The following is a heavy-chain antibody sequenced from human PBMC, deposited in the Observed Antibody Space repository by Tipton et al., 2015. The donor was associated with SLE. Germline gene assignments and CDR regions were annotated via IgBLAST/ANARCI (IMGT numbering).Heavy chain of an antibody. V-gene: IGHV3-7*01. CDR2: IKQDGSEK. CDR3: ARVSGEYRDY. CDR1: GFTFSGYW. Sequence: GSLRLSCAASGFTFSGYWMAWVRQAPGKGLEWVANIKQDGSEKYYVDSVKGRFTISRDNDKNSLYLQMNSLRAEDTAVYYCARVSGEYRDYWGQGTLVTVSS. J-gene: IGHJ4*02. D-gene: IGHD4-17*01.